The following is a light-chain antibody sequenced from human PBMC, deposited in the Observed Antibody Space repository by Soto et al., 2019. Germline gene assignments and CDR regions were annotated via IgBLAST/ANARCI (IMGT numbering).Light chain of an antibody. V-gene: IGKV1-39*01. J-gene: IGKJ1*01. Sequence: DIQMTQSPSSLSASVGDRVTITCRASQSINSYLNWYQQNPGKAPKFLIYAASSLQSGVPSRFSGSGSGTDFTLTISSLQSEDCANYYCQQSYSSPWTFGQGTKVEI. CDR1: QSINSY. CDR2: AAS. CDR3: QQSYSSPWT.